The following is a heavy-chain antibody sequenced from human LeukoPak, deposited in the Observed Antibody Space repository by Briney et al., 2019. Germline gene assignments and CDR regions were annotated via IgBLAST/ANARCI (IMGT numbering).Heavy chain of an antibody. CDR2: INSSGRGT. CDR1: GFTFSNYA. Sequence: GGSLRLSCAGSGFTFSNYAMSWVRLAPGKGLEWVSAINSSGRGTYYADSVKGRFTISRDNSKSTLYLQMNILGAGDTATYYCTRALIGVLAGNFHSWGQGTLVIVSS. D-gene: IGHD6-19*01. V-gene: IGHV3-23*01. CDR3: TRALIGVLAGNFHS. J-gene: IGHJ4*02.